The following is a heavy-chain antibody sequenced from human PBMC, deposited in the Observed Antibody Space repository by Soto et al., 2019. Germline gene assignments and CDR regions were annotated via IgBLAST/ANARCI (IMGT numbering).Heavy chain of an antibody. D-gene: IGHD3-3*01. Sequence: QVQVVESGGGVVQPGRSLRLSCAASGFTFSSYGMHWVRQAPGKGLEWVAVIWYDGSNKYYADSVKGRFTISRDNSKNTLYLQMNSLRAEDSAVYYCARDDTITNYYYSYGMDVWGQGTTVTVSS. CDR1: GFTFSSYG. CDR3: ARDDTITNYYYSYGMDV. CDR2: IWYDGSNK. V-gene: IGHV3-33*01. J-gene: IGHJ6*02.